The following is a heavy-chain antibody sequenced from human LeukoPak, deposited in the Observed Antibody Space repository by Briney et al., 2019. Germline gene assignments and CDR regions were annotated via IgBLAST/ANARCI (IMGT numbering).Heavy chain of an antibody. CDR2: ISSSSSYI. CDR1: GFTFSSYS. CDR3: AKKREMATLPSTFDY. J-gene: IGHJ4*02. V-gene: IGHV3-21*01. D-gene: IGHD5-24*01. Sequence: GGSLRLSCAASGFTFSSYSMNWVRQAPGKGLEWVSSISSSSSYIYYADSVKGRFTISRDNAKNSLYLQMNSLRAEDTARYYCAKKREMATLPSTFDYWGQGTLVTVSS.